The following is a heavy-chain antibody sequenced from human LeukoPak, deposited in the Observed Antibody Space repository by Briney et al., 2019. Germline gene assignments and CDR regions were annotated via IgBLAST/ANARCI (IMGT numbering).Heavy chain of an antibody. J-gene: IGHJ6*03. CDR1: SGSISSSSYY. D-gene: IGHD2-2*01. Sequence: SETLSLTCTVSSGSISSSSYYWGWIRQPPGKGLEWIGSIYYSGSTYYNPSLKSRVTISVDTSKNQFSLKLSSMTAADTAVYYCARLALGYCSSTSCSQAPTYYYNYMDVWGKGTTVTVSS. CDR2: IYYSGST. V-gene: IGHV4-39*01. CDR3: ARLALGYCSSTSCSQAPTYYYNYMDV.